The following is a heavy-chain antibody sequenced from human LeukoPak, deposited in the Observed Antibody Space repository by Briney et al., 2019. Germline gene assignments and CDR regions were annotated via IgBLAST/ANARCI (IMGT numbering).Heavy chain of an antibody. CDR3: ATYSTGFDI. D-gene: IGHD6-19*01. CDR2: INHRGST. J-gene: IGHJ3*02. V-gene: IGHV4-34*01. CDR1: GGSFSDYY. Sequence: SETLSLTCAVYGGSFSDYYWTWIRQPPGKGLEWIGEINHRGSTHYNPSLKSRVTISVDTSKKQFSLKLSSVTAADTAVYYCATYSTGFDIWGRGTVVTVSS.